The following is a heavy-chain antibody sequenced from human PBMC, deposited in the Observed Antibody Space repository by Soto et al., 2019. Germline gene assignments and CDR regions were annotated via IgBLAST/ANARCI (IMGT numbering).Heavy chain of an antibody. V-gene: IGHV4-30-2*03. CDR1: GSSISSGGYS. D-gene: IGHD3-22*01. CDR2: MYHSGNT. CDR3: VSPEGYYDSSGYTLDY. Sequence: TSETLPFPCAVPGSSISSGGYSWSWIQHPPGKGLEWIGYMYHSGNTYYNPSLKSRVTLSIDTSKNQFSLKLNSVTAADTAVYYCVSPEGYYDSSGYTLDYWGQGTLVTVSS. J-gene: IGHJ4*02.